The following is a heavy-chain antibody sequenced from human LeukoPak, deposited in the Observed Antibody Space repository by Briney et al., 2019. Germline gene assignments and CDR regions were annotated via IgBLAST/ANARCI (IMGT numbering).Heavy chain of an antibody. CDR1: GFTFSSYG. D-gene: IGHD3-9*01. J-gene: IGHJ4*02. CDR2: IQKDGSYE. CDR3: AKDQGTTGSYDY. V-gene: IGHV3-30*02. Sequence: GGSLRLSCAASGFTFSSYGMDWVRQAPGQGLEWVAFIQKDGSYEYYADSAKGRFTTSRDNSKNTLYLEMNNLRTEDTAVYYCAKDQGTTGSYDYWGQGTLVTVSS.